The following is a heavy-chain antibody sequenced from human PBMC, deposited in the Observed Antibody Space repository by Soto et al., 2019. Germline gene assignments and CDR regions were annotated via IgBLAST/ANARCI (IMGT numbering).Heavy chain of an antibody. CDR2: IYYSGST. D-gene: IGHD6-6*01. V-gene: IGHV4-30-4*01. Sequence: QVQLQESGPGLVKPSQTLSLTCTVSGGSISSGDYYWSWIRQPPGKGLEWIGYIYYSGSTYYNPSLKSRVTISVDTSKNQFTQKLSSVTASDAAVYYCGVSIGARYFNYWGQGTRFTVTT. J-gene: IGHJ4*02. CDR3: GVSIGARYFNY. CDR1: GGSISSGDYY.